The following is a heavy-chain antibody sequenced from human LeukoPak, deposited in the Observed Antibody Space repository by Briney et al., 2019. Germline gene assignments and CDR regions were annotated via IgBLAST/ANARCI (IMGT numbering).Heavy chain of an antibody. CDR1: GFTFDDYA. CDR2: ISGSGGST. Sequence: GSLRLSCAASGFTFDDYALSWVRQAPRKGLEWVSAISGSGGSTYYADSVKGRFTISRDNSKNTLYLQMNSLRAEDTAVYYCAKGYLRWPIDYWGQGTLVTVSS. D-gene: IGHD4-23*01. V-gene: IGHV3-23*01. J-gene: IGHJ4*02. CDR3: AKGYLRWPIDY.